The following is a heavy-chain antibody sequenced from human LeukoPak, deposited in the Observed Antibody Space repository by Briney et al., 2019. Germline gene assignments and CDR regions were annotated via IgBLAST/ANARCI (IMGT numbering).Heavy chain of an antibody. Sequence: ASVKVSCKASGYTFTSYGIGWVRQAPGQGLEWMGWISAYNGNTNYAQKLQGRVTMTTDTSTSTAYMELRSLRSDDTAVYYCARGGPWEMATIPPIDYWGQGTLVTVSS. CDR2: ISAYNGNT. CDR3: ARGGPWEMATIPPIDY. V-gene: IGHV1-18*01. J-gene: IGHJ4*02. CDR1: GYTFTSYG. D-gene: IGHD5-24*01.